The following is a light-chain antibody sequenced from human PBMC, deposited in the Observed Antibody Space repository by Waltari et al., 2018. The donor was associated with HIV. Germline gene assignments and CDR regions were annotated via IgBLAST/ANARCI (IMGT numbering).Light chain of an antibody. CDR1: SSDVGGYNY. J-gene: IGLJ3*02. V-gene: IGLV2-14*01. Sequence: QSALTQPASVSGPPGQSITISCTGTSSDVGGYNYVSWYQQHPGKAPKLMIFEVSNRPSGVSNRFSGSKSVNTASLTISGLQAEDEADYYCSSYTTRSTPDPNWVFGGGTKLTVL. CDR2: EVS. CDR3: SSYTTRSTPDPNWV.